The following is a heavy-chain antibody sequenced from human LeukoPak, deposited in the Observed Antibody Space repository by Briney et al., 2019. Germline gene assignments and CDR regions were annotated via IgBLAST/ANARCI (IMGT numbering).Heavy chain of an antibody. CDR2: INWDGDST. V-gene: IGHV3-20*04. CDR1: GFTFDDYG. D-gene: IGHD1-26*01. J-gene: IGHJ4*02. CDR3: ARVRGSYYVIDY. Sequence: GGSLRLSCAASGFTFDDYGMSWVRQAPGKGLEWVSGINWDGDSTGYADSVKGRFTISRDNAKNSLYLQMNSLRAEDTAVYYCARVRGSYYVIDYWGQGTLVTVSS.